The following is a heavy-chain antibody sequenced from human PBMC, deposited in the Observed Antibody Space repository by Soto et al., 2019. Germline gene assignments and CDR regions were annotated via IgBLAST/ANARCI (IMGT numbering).Heavy chain of an antibody. D-gene: IGHD1-7*01. J-gene: IGHJ4*02. CDR1: GYSFTSYW. V-gene: IGHV5-51*01. CDR2: IYPGDSDT. CDR3: ARFPAAYNWNYGKFDY. Sequence: PGESLKISCKGSGYSFTSYWIGWVRQMPGKGLEWMGIIYPGDSDTRYSPSFQGQVTISADKSISTAYLQWSSLKASDTAMYYCARFPAAYNWNYGKFDYWGQGTLVTVSS.